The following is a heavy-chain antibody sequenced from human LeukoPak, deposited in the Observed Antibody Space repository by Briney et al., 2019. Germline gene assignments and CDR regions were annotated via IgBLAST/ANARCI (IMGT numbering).Heavy chain of an antibody. J-gene: IGHJ4*02. D-gene: IGHD3-3*01. CDR2: IHYSGNT. V-gene: IGHV4-39*01. CDR1: GGSTSSSNFY. CDR3: ARLGAGPTYYDFWSGYSSFYFDY. Sequence: PSETLSLTCTVSGGSTSSSNFYWGWIRQPPGMGLEWIGGIHYSGNTYYNPSLKSRVTISIDTSKNRFSLKLSSVTAADTAVYYCARLGAGPTYYDFWSGYSSFYFDYWGQGTLVTVSS.